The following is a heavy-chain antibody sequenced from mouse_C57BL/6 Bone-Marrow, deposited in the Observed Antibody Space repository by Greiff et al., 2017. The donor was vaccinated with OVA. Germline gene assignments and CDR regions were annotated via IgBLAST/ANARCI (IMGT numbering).Heavy chain of an antibody. V-gene: IGHV5-4*01. CDR2: ISDGGSYT. J-gene: IGHJ3*01. Sequence: VHVKQSGGGLVKPGGSLKLSCAASGFTFSSYAMSWVRQTPEKRLEWVATISDGGSYTYYPDNVKGRFTISRDNAKNNLYLQMSHLKSEDTAMYYCARAAWAWFAYWGQGTLVTVSA. D-gene: IGHD4-1*01. CDR3: ARAAWAWFAY. CDR1: GFTFSSYA.